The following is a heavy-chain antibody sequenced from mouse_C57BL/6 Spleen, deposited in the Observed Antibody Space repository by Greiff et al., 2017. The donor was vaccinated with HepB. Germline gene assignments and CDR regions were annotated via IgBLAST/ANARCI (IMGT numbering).Heavy chain of an antibody. CDR2: IYPGDGDT. D-gene: IGHD3-2*02. CDR1: GYAFSSSW. CDR3: ARSSSGYVPLDY. Sequence: RVEPGASVKISCKASGYAFSSSWMNWVKQRPGKGLEWIGRIYPGDGDTNYNGKFKGKATLTADKSSSTAYMQLSSLTSEDSAVYFCARSSSGYVPLDYWGQGTTLTVSS. V-gene: IGHV1-82*01. J-gene: IGHJ2*01.